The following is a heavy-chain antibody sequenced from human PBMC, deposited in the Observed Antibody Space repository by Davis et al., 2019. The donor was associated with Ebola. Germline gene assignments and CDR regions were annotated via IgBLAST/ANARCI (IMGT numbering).Heavy chain of an antibody. CDR1: GFSFSNDA. CDR2: LSGSGRTT. V-gene: IGHV3-23*01. Sequence: PGGSLRLSCAASGFSFSNDAMSWVRQAPGKGLEWVSGLSGSGRTTYYADSVKGRFTISRDNSKNTLYLQMNSLRAEDTAIYYCAKGGGYSYDIYYFDYWGQGTLVTVSS. D-gene: IGHD5-18*01. CDR3: AKGGGYSYDIYYFDY. J-gene: IGHJ4*02.